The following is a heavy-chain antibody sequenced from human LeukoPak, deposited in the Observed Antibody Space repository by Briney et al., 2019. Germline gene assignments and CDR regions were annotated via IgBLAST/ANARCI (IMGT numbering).Heavy chain of an antibody. D-gene: IGHD6-13*01. V-gene: IGHV1-2*02. CDR3: ATVVAAAGKYYFDY. J-gene: IGHJ4*02. Sequence: ASVKVSCKASGYTFTSYGISWVRQAPGQGLEWMGWINPNSGGTNYAQKFQGRVTMTRDTSISTAYMELSRLRSGDTAVYYCATVVAAAGKYYFDYWGQGTLVTVSS. CDR1: GYTFTSYG. CDR2: INPNSGGT.